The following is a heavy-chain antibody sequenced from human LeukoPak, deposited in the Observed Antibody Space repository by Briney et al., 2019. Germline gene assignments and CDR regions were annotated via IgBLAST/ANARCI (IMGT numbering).Heavy chain of an antibody. CDR3: VRDGAHWDLDY. J-gene: IGHJ4*02. CDR2: IRHDGGEM. D-gene: IGHD7-27*01. CDR1: GFTFSSYW. Sequence: PGGSLRLSCIASGFTFSSYWMGWVRQAPGKGPEWVANIRHDGGEMYYMDSMKGRFTISRDNSKNTVHLQMNSLRAEDTAMYYCVRDGAHWDLDYWGQGTLVTVSS. V-gene: IGHV3-7*01.